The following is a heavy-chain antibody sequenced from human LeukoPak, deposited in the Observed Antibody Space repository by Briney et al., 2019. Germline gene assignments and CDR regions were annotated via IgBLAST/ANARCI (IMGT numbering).Heavy chain of an antibody. CDR1: GGSISSGSYY. V-gene: IGHV4-61*02. CDR2: IYTSGST. Sequence: SQTLSLTCTVSGGSISSGSYYWSWIRQPAGKGLEWIGRIYTSGSTNYNPSLKSRVTISVDTSKNQFSLKLSSVTAAGTAVYYCARDRGLPWELLLWGQGTLVTVSS. J-gene: IGHJ4*02. D-gene: IGHD1-26*01. CDR3: ARDRGLPWELLL.